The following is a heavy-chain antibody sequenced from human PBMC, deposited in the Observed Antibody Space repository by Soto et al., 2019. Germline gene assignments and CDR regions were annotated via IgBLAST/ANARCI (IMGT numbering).Heavy chain of an antibody. J-gene: IGHJ4*02. D-gene: IGHD3-9*01. V-gene: IGHV4-59*08. CDR1: GGPIGSYY. Sequence: SATLSPTCTVTGGPIGSYYRSWIRQPPGKGLEWIGYIYYRGNTDYNPSLKSRVTISLDTPKNQFSLKLSSVTAADTAVYYCARHPGYYDILTGYTTYYFDYWGQGILVTVS. CDR3: ARHPGYYDILTGYTTYYFDY. CDR2: IYYRGNT.